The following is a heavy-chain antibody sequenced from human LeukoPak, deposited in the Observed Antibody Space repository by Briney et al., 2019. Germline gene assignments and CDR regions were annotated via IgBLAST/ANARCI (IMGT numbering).Heavy chain of an antibody. V-gene: IGHV1-2*02. CDR3: AREGGGPDNDAFDI. Sequence: ASVKVSCKTSGYTFTGYYIHWVRQAPGQGLEWMGWINPYSGGTDYPQSFQGRVIMTRDTSISTAYMELSSLRSDDTAVYYCAREGGGPDNDAFDIWGQGTTVTVSS. CDR2: INPYSGGT. CDR1: GYTFTGYY. J-gene: IGHJ3*02. D-gene: IGHD1-26*01.